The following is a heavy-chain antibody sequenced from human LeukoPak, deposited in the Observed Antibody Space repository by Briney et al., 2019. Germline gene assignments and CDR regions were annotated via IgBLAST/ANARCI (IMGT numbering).Heavy chain of an antibody. CDR1: GGTFSSYA. D-gene: IGHD3-22*01. J-gene: IGHJ4*02. CDR3: ATYYYDSSGYYDY. V-gene: IGHV1-69*04. Sequence: SVKVSCKAPGGTFSSYAISWVRQAPGQGLEWMGRIIPIFGIANYAQKFQGRVTITADKSTSTAYMELSSLRSEDTAVYYCATYYYDSSGYYDYWGQGTLVTVSS. CDR2: IIPIFGIA.